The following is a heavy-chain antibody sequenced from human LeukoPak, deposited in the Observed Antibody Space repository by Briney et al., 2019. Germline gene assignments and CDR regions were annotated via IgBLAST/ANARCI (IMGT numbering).Heavy chain of an antibody. D-gene: IGHD6-19*01. Sequence: SETLSLPCAVYGGSFRGYYWSWIRQPPGKGREWIREINHSGSNNYNPSLKSRVTISVDTSKNQFSLKLSSVTAADTAVYYCARLARGYSSAWYEFGGQGTLVTVSS. CDR3: ARLARGYSSAWYEF. V-gene: IGHV4-34*01. CDR1: GGSFRGYY. CDR2: INHSGSN. J-gene: IGHJ4*02.